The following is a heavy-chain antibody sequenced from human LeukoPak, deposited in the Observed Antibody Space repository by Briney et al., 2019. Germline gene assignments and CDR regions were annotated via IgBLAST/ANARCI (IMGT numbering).Heavy chain of an antibody. CDR3: ARNIHCSSTSCPIDY. D-gene: IGHD2-2*01. V-gene: IGHV5-51*01. J-gene: IGHJ4*02. CDR1: GYSFTSYW. CDR2: IYPGDSDT. Sequence: GESLKISCTGSGYSFTSYWIGWVRQMPGKGLEWMGIIYPGDSDTRYSPSFQGQVTISADKSISTAYLQWSSLKASDTAMYYCARNIHCSSTSCPIDYWGQGTLVTVSS.